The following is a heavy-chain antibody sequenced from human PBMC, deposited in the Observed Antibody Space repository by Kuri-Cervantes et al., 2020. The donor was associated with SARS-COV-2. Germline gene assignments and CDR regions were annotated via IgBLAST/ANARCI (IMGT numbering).Heavy chain of an antibody. CDR1: GGSISSYY. CDR3: ARGGVVPVSFDY. D-gene: IGHD2-21*01. V-gene: IGHV4-39*07. J-gene: IGHJ4*01. Sequence: SETLSLTCTVSGGSISSYYWGWIRQPPGKGLEWIGSIYYSGSTYYNPSLKSRVTISVDTSKNQFSLRLSSVTAADTAVCYCARGGVVPVSFDYWGQGTLVTVSS. CDR2: IYYSGST.